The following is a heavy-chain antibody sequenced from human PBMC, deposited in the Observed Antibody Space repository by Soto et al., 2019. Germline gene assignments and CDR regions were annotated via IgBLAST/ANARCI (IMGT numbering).Heavy chain of an antibody. CDR1: SGSISSSNW. Sequence: SETLSLTCAVSSGSISSSNWWSWVRQPPGKGLEWIGEIYHSGSTNYNPSLKGRVTISVDKSKNQFSLKLSSVTAADTAVYYCARGDMPGPYYYYMDVWGKGTTLTVSS. J-gene: IGHJ6*03. D-gene: IGHD2-15*01. CDR2: IYHSGST. V-gene: IGHV4-4*02. CDR3: ARGDMPGPYYYYMDV.